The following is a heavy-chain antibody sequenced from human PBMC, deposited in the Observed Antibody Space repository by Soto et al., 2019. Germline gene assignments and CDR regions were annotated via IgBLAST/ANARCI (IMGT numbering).Heavy chain of an antibody. CDR1: GFTLSGSA. V-gene: IGHV3-73*01. D-gene: IGHD5-12*01. CDR3: TRIYDNALDI. Sequence: EVQLVESGGGLVQPGGSLKLSCAASGFTLSGSAIHWVRQASGKGLEWVGRIRSKSNSYATAYAASVKGRSTISRDDSKNTAYLQMNSLKTEDTAVYYCTRIYDNALDIWGQGTMVTVSS. CDR2: IRSKSNSYAT. J-gene: IGHJ3*02.